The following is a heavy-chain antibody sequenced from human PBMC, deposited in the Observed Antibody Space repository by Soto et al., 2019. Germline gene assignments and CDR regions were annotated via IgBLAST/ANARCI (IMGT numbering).Heavy chain of an antibody. J-gene: IGHJ6*02. CDR2: IVVGSGNT. CDR3: AVSSGQNYYYYGMDV. D-gene: IGHD5-12*01. CDR1: GFTFTSSA. Sequence: ASVKVSCKASGFTFTSSAVQWVRQARGQRLEWIGWIVVGSGNTNYAQKFQERVTITRDMSTSTAYMELSSLRSEDTAVYYCAVSSGQNYYYYGMDVWGQGTTVTVSS. V-gene: IGHV1-58*01.